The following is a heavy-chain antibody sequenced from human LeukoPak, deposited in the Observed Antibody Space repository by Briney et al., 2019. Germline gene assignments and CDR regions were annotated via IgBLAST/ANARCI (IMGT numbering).Heavy chain of an antibody. D-gene: IGHD2-2*02. CDR2: ISAYNGNT. CDR3: ARTNRYCSSTSCYTTEFRFDY. V-gene: IGHV1-18*01. J-gene: IGHJ4*02. Sequence: AASVKVSCKASGYTFTSYGISWVRQAPGQGLEWMGWISAYNGNTNYAQKLQGRVTMTTDTSTSTAYMELRSLRSDDTAVYYCARTNRYCSSTSCYTTEFRFDYWGQGTLVTVSS. CDR1: GYTFTSYG.